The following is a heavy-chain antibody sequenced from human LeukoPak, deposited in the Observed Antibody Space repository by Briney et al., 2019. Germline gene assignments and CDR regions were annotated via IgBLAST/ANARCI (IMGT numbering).Heavy chain of an antibody. CDR2: IYYSGGT. D-gene: IGHD3-22*01. J-gene: IGHJ4*02. Sequence: SETLSLTCTVPGDPISSYYWRWLRQPPGKGLEWSGYIYYSGGTKYTPSLMSRVTISVARAQSQFSLSLSSATAADTAVYYCARDGLYDSSGYYTDSWGQGTLVIVSS. CDR1: GDPISSYY. V-gene: IGHV4-59*01. CDR3: ARDGLYDSSGYYTDS.